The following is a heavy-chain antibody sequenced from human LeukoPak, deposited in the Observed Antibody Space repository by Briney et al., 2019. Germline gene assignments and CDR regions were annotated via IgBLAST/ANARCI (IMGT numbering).Heavy chain of an antibody. J-gene: IGHJ4*02. CDR1: GGSISSGSYY. CDR2: IYTSGST. V-gene: IGHV4-61*02. Sequence: SETLSLTCTVSGGSISSGSYYWSWIRQPAGKGLEWIGRIYTSGSTNYNPSLKSRVTISVDTSKNQFSLKLSSVTAADTAVYYCARAEGSYYYDSSGYYYWGQGTLVTVSS. D-gene: IGHD3-22*01. CDR3: ARAEGSYYYDSSGYYY.